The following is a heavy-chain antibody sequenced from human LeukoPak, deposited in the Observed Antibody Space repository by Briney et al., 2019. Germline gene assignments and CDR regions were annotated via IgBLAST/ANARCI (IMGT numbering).Heavy chain of an antibody. J-gene: IGHJ5*02. CDR3: ATSGTNWTYGWNNWFDP. CDR2: INHNSGGT. Sequence: ASVKVSCKASGYTVTGYYMHWVRQAPGQGLEWMGWINHNSGGTNYAQKFQGRVTMTRDTSISTAYMELSRLRSDDTAVYYCATSGTNWTYGWNNWFDPWGQGTLVTVSS. CDR1: GYTVTGYY. V-gene: IGHV1-2*02. D-gene: IGHD1-7*01.